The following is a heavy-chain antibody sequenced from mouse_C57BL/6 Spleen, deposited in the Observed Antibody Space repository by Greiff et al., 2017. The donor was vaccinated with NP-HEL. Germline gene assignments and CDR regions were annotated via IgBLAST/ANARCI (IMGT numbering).Heavy chain of an antibody. V-gene: IGHV1-26*01. CDR2: INPNNGGT. D-gene: IGHD1-1*01. Sequence: EVQLQQSGPELVKPGASVKISCKASGYTFTDYYMNWVKQSHGKSLEWIGDINPNNGGTSYNQKFKGKATLTVDKSSSTADMELRSLTSEDSAVYSCARVDGSSYYFDYWGQGTTLTVSS. CDR1: GYTFTDYY. CDR3: ARVDGSSYYFDY. J-gene: IGHJ2*01.